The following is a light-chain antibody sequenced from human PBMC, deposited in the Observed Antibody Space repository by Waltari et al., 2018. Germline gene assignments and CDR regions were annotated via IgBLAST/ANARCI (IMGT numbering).Light chain of an antibody. CDR3: QQSHSTPRT. J-gene: IGKJ1*01. CDR2: TAS. CDR1: QTISNF. V-gene: IGKV1-39*01. Sequence: DIQMTQSPSSLSASVGDRVTITSRANQTISNFLNWYQQKPGKAPNLLIYTASNLQGGVPSRFSGSGSGTDFALTISSLQPEDFAIYYCQQSHSTPRTFGQGTKVEF.